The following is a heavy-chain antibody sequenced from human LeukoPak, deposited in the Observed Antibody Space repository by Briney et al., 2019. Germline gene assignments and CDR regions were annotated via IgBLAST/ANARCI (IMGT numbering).Heavy chain of an antibody. CDR3: TRSILFLAY. CDR2: IRSKTFGEAT. D-gene: IGHD2-2*02. V-gene: IGHV3-49*03. Sequence: PGGSLRLSCAASGFTFSSYWMSWFRQAPGKGLEWVGFIRSKTFGEATECAASVKGRFTISRDDSKNIAYLQMNSLKTEDTALYYCTRSILFLAYWGQGTLVTVSS. CDR1: GFTFSSYW. J-gene: IGHJ4*02.